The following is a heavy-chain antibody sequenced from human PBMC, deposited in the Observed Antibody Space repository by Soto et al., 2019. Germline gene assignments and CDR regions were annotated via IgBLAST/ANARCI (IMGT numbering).Heavy chain of an antibody. CDR2: ISGSGGST. Sequence: EVQLLESGGGLVQPGGSLRLSCAASGFTFSSYAMSWVRQAPGKGLEWVSAISGSGGSTYYADSVKGRFTISRDNSKNTLYLQMNSLRAEDTAVYYCAKETDYDFWSGYYNDYWGQGTLVTVSS. CDR1: GFTFSSYA. CDR3: AKETDYDFWSGYYNDY. D-gene: IGHD3-3*01. V-gene: IGHV3-23*01. J-gene: IGHJ4*02.